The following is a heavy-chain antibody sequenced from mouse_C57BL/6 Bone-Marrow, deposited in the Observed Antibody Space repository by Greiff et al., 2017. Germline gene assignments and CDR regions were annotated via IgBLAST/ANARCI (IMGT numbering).Heavy chain of an antibody. CDR2: IYPGDGDT. V-gene: IGHV1-80*01. CDR3: ARGAY. J-gene: IGHJ3*01. Sequence: VKLMESGAELVKPGASVKISCKASGYAFSSYWMNWVKQRPGQGLEWIGQIYPGDGDTNYNGKFKGKATLTADQASSTAYMQLSSQTSDDAAVYCCARGAYWCQGTLVTVTA. CDR1: GYAFSSYW.